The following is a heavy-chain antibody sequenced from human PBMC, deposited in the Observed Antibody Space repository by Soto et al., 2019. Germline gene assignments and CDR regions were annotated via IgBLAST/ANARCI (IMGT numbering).Heavy chain of an antibody. CDR1: CGSISSSGYY. Sequence: PSDTLSLTCTVSCGSISSSGYYWSWIRQPPGKGLEWIGSIYYSGSTYYNPSLKSRVTISVDTSKNQFSLKLSSVTAADTAVYYCARIIVVVTASPFDYWGQGTLVTVSS. J-gene: IGHJ4*02. CDR3: ARIIVVVTASPFDY. CDR2: IYYSGST. V-gene: IGHV4-39*01. D-gene: IGHD2-21*02.